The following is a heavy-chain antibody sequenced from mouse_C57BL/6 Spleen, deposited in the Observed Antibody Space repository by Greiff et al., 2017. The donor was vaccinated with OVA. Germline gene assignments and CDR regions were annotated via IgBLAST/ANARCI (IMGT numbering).Heavy chain of an antibody. CDR2: INPGSGGT. D-gene: IGHD2-1*01. CDR1: GYAFNNYL. V-gene: IGHV1-54*01. J-gene: IGHJ4*01. CDR3: ARRVYYGNYEGAMDY. Sequence: QVQLQQSGAELVRPGTSVKVSCKASGYAFNNYLIEWVKQRPGQGLEWIGVINPGSGGTNYNEKFKGKATLTADKSSSTAYMQLSSLTSEDSAVYFGARRVYYGNYEGAMDYWGQGTSVTVSS.